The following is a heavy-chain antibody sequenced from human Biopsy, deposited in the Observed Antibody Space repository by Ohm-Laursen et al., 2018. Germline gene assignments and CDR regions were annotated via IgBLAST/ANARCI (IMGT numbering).Heavy chain of an antibody. D-gene: IGHD4/OR15-4a*01. CDR1: GGSISSYY. V-gene: IGHV4-4*07. J-gene: IGHJ4*02. CDR3: ARSIDYGNSYFEY. CDR2: LYTTGST. Sequence: TLSLTCTVSGGSISSYYWNWIRQPDGGGLEYIGRLYTTGSTNYNPSLRSRVTMSADTSKNQFSLNLRSVTAADTAVYFCARSIDYGNSYFEYWGQGTLVTVSS.